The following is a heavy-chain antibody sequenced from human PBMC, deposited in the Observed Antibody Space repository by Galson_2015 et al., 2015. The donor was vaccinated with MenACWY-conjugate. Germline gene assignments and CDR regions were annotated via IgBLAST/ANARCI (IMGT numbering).Heavy chain of an antibody. D-gene: IGHD3-10*01. Sequence: SVKVSCKVSGYTLTELSMHWVRQAPGKGLEWMGGFDPEDGETIYAQKFQGRVTMTEDTSTDTAYMELSSLRSEDTAVYYCATEQYYGSGSYPYGFQHWGQGTLVTVSS. J-gene: IGHJ1*01. CDR2: FDPEDGET. CDR3: ATEQYYGSGSYPYGFQH. V-gene: IGHV1-24*01. CDR1: GYTLTELS.